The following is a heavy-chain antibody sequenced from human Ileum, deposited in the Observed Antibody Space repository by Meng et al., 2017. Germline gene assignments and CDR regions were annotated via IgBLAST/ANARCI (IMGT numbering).Heavy chain of an antibody. CDR3: ARGGGSYYHFDY. V-gene: IGHV6-1*01. CDR2: TYYRSKWFN. CDR1: GGSCSSNSAA. Sequence: QAQPQQAGPGRGKPAQTLSLTCAISGGSCSSNSAAWNWIRQSPSRGLEWLGRTYYRSKWFNEYAVSVKSRITINPDTSENQFSLQLNSVTPEDAAVYYCARGGGSYYHFDYWGQGTLVTVSS. J-gene: IGHJ4*02. D-gene: IGHD1-26*01.